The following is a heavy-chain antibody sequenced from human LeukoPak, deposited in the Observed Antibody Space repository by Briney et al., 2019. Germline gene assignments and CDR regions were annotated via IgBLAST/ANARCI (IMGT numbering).Heavy chain of an antibody. CDR1: GFTFSSYE. CDR3: AREGVDIVLIFG. V-gene: IGHV3-48*03. D-gene: IGHD2-8*01. Sequence: GGSLRLSCAASGFTFSSYEMNWVRQAPGKGLEWVSYISSSGNTIYYADSVKGRFTISRDNAKNSLYLQMNSLRAEDTAVYYCAREGVDIVLIFGWGQGTLVTVPS. J-gene: IGHJ4*02. CDR2: ISSSGNTI.